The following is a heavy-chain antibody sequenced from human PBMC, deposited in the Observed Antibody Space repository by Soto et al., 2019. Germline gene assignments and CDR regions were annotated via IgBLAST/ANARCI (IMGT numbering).Heavy chain of an antibody. CDR3: AKDLFGNYADYFDY. V-gene: IGHV3-23*01. CDR2: ISGSGANT. D-gene: IGHD3-22*01. Sequence: EVQLLESGGGLVQPGGSLRLSCAASGFTFSTYAMSWLRQAPGQGLEWVAGISGSGANTYYADPVKGRFTISRDNSKNALYLQMNSLRAEDTALYYCAKDLFGNYADYFDYWGQGTLVTVSS. CDR1: GFTFSTYA. J-gene: IGHJ4*02.